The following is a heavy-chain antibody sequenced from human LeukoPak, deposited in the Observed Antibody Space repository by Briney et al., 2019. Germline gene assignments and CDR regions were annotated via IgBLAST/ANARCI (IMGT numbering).Heavy chain of an antibody. J-gene: IGHJ3*02. CDR2: INPSGGST. V-gene: IGHV1-46*01. Sequence: ASVKVSCKASGYTFASYYMHWVRQAPGQGLEWMGIINPSGGSTSYAQKFQGRVTMTRDTSTSTVYMELSSLRSEDTAVYYCARVGNIAARWPDAFDIWGQGTMVTVSS. CDR3: ARVGNIAARWPDAFDI. CDR1: GYTFASYY. D-gene: IGHD6-6*01.